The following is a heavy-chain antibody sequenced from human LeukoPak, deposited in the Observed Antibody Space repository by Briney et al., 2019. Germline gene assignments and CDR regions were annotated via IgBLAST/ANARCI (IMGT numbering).Heavy chain of an antibody. J-gene: IGHJ6*03. CDR1: GGSISSYY. CDR3: ARVKYYYDSSGYYHIASGYYYYYYMDV. CDR2: IYTSEST. Sequence: SETLSLTCTVSGGSISSYYWSWIRQPAGKGLEWIGRIYTSESTNYNPSLKSRVTMSVDTSKNQFSLKLSSVTAADTAVYYCARVKYYYDSSGYYHIASGYYYYYYMDVWGKGTTVTVSS. V-gene: IGHV4-4*07. D-gene: IGHD3-22*01.